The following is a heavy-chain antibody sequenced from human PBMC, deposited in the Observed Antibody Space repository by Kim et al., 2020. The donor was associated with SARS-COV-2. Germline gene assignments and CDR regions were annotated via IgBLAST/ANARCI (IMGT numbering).Heavy chain of an antibody. Sequence: GESLKISCKGSGHSFSSYWIGWVRQVPGKGLEWMGIIYPGDSDTRYSPSFQGQVTMSADKSISTAYLQWSSLKASDTAMYYCATRYCSGGRCYGWFDPWGQGTLVTVSS. CDR2: IYPGDSDT. CDR3: ATRYCSGGRCYGWFDP. CDR1: GHSFSSYW. V-gene: IGHV5-51*01. D-gene: IGHD2-15*01. J-gene: IGHJ5*02.